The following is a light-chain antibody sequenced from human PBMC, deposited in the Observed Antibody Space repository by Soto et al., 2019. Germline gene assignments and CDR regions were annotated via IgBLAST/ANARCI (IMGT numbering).Light chain of an antibody. CDR2: EAS. CDR3: QKYNQWPWT. J-gene: IGKJ1*01. CDR1: QSVASSY. Sequence: EVVLTQSPGTLSLSPGERVTLSCRASQSVASSYLAWYQQKPGRAPRLLLYEASIRATGIPARFSGDGSGTEFTLTISSLQSEDFGIYYCQKYNQWPWTFGPGTKVEI. V-gene: IGKV3-15*01.